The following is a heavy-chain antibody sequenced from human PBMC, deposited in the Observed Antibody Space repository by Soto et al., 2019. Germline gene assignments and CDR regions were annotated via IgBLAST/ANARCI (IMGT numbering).Heavy chain of an antibody. CDR3: ARVTYYYDSSGYAY. CDR1: GFTFSSYE. CDR2: ISSSGSTI. D-gene: IGHD3-22*01. Sequence: SGGSLRLSCAASGFTFSSYEMNWVRQAPGKGLEWVSYISSSGSTIYYADSVKGRFTISRDNAKNSLYLQMNSLRAEDTAVYYCARVTYYYDSSGYAYWGQGTLVTVSS. J-gene: IGHJ4*02. V-gene: IGHV3-48*03.